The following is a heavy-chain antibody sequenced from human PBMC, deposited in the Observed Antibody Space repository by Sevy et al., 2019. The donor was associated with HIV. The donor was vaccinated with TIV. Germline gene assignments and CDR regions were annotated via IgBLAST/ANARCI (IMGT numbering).Heavy chain of an antibody. CDR1: GFTFSSYS. CDR2: ISSSSSYI. CDR3: ARESCSSTSCYVDY. J-gene: IGHJ4*02. V-gene: IGHV3-21*01. D-gene: IGHD2-2*01. Sequence: GGSLRLSCAASGFTFSSYSMNWVRQAPGKGLEWVSSISSSSSYIYYADSVKGRFTISRDNAKNSLYLQMNSLRAEETAVYYCARESCSSTSCYVDYWGQGTLVTVSS.